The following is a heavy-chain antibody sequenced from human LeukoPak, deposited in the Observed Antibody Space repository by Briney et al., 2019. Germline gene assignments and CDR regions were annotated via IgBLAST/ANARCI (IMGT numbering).Heavy chain of an antibody. CDR2: ISGSGGST. J-gene: IGHJ3*02. Sequence: PGGSLRLSCAASGFTFSSYAMSWVRQAPGKGLEWVSAISGSGGSTYYADSVKGRFTISRDNAQNSLFLQINSLRAEDTAVYYCARDYASNALDIWGQGTMVTVSS. V-gene: IGHV3-23*01. CDR1: GFTFSSYA. CDR3: ARDYASNALDI. D-gene: IGHD2-2*01.